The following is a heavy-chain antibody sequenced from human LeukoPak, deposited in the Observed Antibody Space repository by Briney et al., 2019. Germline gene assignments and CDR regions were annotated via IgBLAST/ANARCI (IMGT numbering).Heavy chain of an antibody. J-gene: IGHJ4*02. CDR1: GFTFSSYW. Sequence: GGSLRLSCAASGFTFSSYWMHWVRQAPGKGLVWVSRINGDGSTTTYADSVKGRFTISRDNAKNTLYLQMSSLRAEDTAVYYCAWQPALAAPGTLDYWGQGTLVTVSS. D-gene: IGHD6-13*01. V-gene: IGHV3-74*01. CDR2: INGDGSTT. CDR3: AWQPALAAPGTLDY.